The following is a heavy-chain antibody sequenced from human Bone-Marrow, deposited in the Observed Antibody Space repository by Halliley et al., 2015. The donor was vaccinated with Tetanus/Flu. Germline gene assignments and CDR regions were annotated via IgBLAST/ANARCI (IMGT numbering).Heavy chain of an antibody. CDR2: ISYSGSL. Sequence: EGIGYISYSGSLNYNPSPKGRVPILGDTSKNQFSLNLISVPAADTAVYYCAGFGHYYYYGMDVWGQGTTVTVSS. D-gene: IGHD3-3*01. CDR3: AGFGHYYYYGMDV. J-gene: IGHJ6*02. V-gene: IGHV4-59*01.